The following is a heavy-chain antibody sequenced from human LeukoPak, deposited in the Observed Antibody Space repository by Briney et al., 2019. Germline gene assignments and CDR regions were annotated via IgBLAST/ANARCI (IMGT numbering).Heavy chain of an antibody. CDR1: GDFISRSSYY. Sequence: NASETLSLTCTVSGDFISRSSYYWGWIRQPPGKGLEWIGTIYNSANTYSNPSLKSRVTISIDTSKNQFSLKLSSVTAADTAVYYCARGLKDGYNSFVLDYWGQGTLVTVSS. CDR2: IYNSANT. V-gene: IGHV4-39*01. CDR3: ARGLKDGYNSFVLDY. J-gene: IGHJ4*02. D-gene: IGHD5-24*01.